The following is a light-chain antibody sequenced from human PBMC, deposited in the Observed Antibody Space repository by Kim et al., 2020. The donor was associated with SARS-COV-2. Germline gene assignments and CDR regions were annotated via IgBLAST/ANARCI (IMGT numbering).Light chain of an antibody. CDR1: VIGSKS. CDR3: QVWDSTTDHVV. J-gene: IGLJ2*01. Sequence: APGETARITCVGNVIGSKSVHWYQQKPGQAPVLVIYYDSDRPSGIPERFSGSNSGITATLTISRVEAGDEADYYCQVWDSTTDHVVFGGGTKLTVL. V-gene: IGLV3-21*04. CDR2: YDS.